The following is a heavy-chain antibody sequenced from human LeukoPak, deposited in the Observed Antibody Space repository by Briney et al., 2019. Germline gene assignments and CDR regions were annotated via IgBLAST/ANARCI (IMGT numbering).Heavy chain of an antibody. CDR3: ARESDSSWYGYFDY. J-gene: IGHJ4*02. Sequence: GGSLRLSCAASGFTVSSNYMSWVRQAPGKGLEWVSVIYSGGSTYYADSVKGRFTISRDNSKNTLYLQMNSLRAEDTAVYYCARESDSSWYGYFDYWGQGTLVTVSS. D-gene: IGHD6-13*01. V-gene: IGHV3-66*01. CDR1: GFTVSSNY. CDR2: IYSGGST.